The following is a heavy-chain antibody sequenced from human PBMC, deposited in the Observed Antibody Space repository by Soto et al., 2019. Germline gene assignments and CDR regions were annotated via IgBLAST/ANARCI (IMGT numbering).Heavy chain of an antibody. Sequence: RASMKVSCKASGGTFSIYAISWVRQAHGQGLECMGGIIPILGTANYAQKLQGRIFITADESTSTAYTELSSLRSEDTAVYYCARSVYCSAGSCCTPGYYYHYFGMDVCGRVPTVTLSS. J-gene: IGHJ6*02. CDR2: IIPILGTA. CDR1: GGTFSIYA. CDR3: ARSVYCSAGSCCTPGYYYHYFGMDV. D-gene: IGHD2-15*01. V-gene: IGHV1-69*13.